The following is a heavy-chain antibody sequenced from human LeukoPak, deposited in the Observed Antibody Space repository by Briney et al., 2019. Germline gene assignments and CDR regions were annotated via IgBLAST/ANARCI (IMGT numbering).Heavy chain of an antibody. CDR1: GFTFDDYG. CDR3: ASGSDYTIRGSCSGYYMDV. CDR2: INWNGGST. V-gene: IGHV3-20*04. Sequence: GGSLRLSCAASGFTFDDYGMSWVRQAPGKGLEGVCGINWNGGSTGYADSVKGRFTISRDNAKNSLYLQMNSLRAEDTALYYCASGSDYTIRGSCSGYYMDVCGKGTTVTVS. D-gene: IGHD2-15*01. J-gene: IGHJ6*03.